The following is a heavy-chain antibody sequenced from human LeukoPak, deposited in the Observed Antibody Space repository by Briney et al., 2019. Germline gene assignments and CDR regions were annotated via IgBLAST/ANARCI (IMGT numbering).Heavy chain of an antibody. D-gene: IGHD2-8*01. CDR2: IYSGGTT. Sequence: GRSLRLSCAASGFTFSNYGMHWVRQAPGKGLEWVSVIYSGGTTYYADSVKGRFTISRDNSKNTLYLQMHNLRAEDTAVYYCARRGVYLGVYWGQGTLVTVSS. J-gene: IGHJ4*02. V-gene: IGHV3-NL1*01. CDR3: ARRGVYLGVY. CDR1: GFTFSNYG.